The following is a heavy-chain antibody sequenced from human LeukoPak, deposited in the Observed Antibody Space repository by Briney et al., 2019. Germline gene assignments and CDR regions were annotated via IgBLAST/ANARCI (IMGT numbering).Heavy chain of an antibody. D-gene: IGHD5-18*01. J-gene: IGHJ1*01. V-gene: IGHV5-51*01. CDR1: GYSFTRYW. CDR3: ARRVYSSYGFQH. Sequence: GESLTISCKGSGYSFTRYWIGWVRQMPGQGLEWMGISYPGDSDTRYSPSFQGQVTISADKSISTAYLQWSSLKASDTAMYYCARRVYSSYGFQHWGQGTLVTVSS. CDR2: SYPGDSDT.